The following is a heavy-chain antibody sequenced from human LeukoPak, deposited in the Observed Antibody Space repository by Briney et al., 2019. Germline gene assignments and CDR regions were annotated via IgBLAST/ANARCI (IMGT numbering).Heavy chain of an antibody. CDR1: GYSISNDYY. Sequence: PSETLSLTCVVSGYSISNDYYWGWIRQPPGKGLEWIGNIYHSGGSYYNPSLKSRATILVDTSKNQFSLKLSSVTAADTAVYYCEKAGTTGIHHWFDPWGQGNLVTVSS. CDR3: EKAGTTGIHHWFDP. V-gene: IGHV4-38-2*01. J-gene: IGHJ5*02. CDR2: IYHSGGS. D-gene: IGHD1-1*01.